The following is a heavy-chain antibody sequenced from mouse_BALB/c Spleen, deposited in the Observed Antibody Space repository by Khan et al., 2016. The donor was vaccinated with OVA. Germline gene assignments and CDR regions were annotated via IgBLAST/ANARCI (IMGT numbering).Heavy chain of an antibody. Sequence: VQLQQSGTVLARPGASVKMSCKASGYSFTSYVIYWVKQRPGQGLEWIGGIYPGNSDTSYNEKFKGKVKLTAGTSASTAYMELSSLTNEDSAVYCCARERYSSFAHWGQGTLVTVSS. V-gene: IGHV1-5*01. D-gene: IGHD1-3*01. CDR3: ARERYSSFAH. CDR1: GYSFTSYV. CDR2: IYPGNSDT. J-gene: IGHJ3*01.